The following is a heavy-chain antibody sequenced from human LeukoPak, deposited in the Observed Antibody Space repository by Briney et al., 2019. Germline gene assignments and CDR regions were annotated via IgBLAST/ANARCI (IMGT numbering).Heavy chain of an antibody. CDR3: ARDGPPAGLYFDN. J-gene: IGHJ4*02. CDR2: INQGGTEK. D-gene: IGHD2-2*01. Sequence: PGGSLRLSCEASGSGFTFGNLGMSWVRQAPGKGLERVASINQGGTEKYYVDSVKGRFTISRDNAKNSLYLQMYGLTAEDTAVYYCARDGPPAGLYFDNWGQGTLVTVSS. V-gene: IGHV3-7*01. CDR1: GSGFTFGNLG.